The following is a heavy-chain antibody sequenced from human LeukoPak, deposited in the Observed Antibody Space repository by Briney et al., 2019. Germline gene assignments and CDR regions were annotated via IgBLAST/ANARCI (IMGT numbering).Heavy chain of an antibody. J-gene: IGHJ6*03. Sequence: SETLSLTCTVSGGSISSSSYYWSWIRQPAGKGLEWIGRIYTSGSTNYNPSLNSRVTISVDTSKKEFSLKLTSVIAADTAVYFCARVAKHFRGGLPFYFMEVWGRGTAVTISS. D-gene: IGHD3-10*01. CDR1: GGSISSSSYY. V-gene: IGHV4-61*02. CDR2: IYTSGST. CDR3: ARVAKHFRGGLPFYFMEV.